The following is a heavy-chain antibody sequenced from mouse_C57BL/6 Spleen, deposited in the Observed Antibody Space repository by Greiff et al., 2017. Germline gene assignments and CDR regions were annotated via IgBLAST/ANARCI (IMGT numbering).Heavy chain of an antibody. CDR3: ARRAYYDSSYWYFDG. D-gene: IGHD1-1*01. V-gene: IGHV1-55*01. J-gene: IGHJ1*03. CDR1: GYTFTSYW. Sequence: QVQLKQPGAELVKPGASVKMSCEASGYTFTSYWITWVQQRPGQGLEWIGDIYPGSGSTNYNENFKSRATMTVDTSSSTAYMQLSSLTSEDSAVYYCARRAYYDSSYWYFDGWGTGTTVTVSS. CDR2: IYPGSGST.